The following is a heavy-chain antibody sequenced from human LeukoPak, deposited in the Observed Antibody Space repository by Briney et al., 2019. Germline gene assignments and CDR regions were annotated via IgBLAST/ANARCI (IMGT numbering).Heavy chain of an antibody. CDR3: YSSAWYGAFDV. J-gene: IGHJ3*01. CDR1: GFSFSSYT. D-gene: IGHD6-19*01. CDR2: ISTNGDNT. Sequence: GGSLRLSCSASGFSFSSYTMYWVRQAPGKGLEYVSTISTNGDNTYYADSVKGRFTISRDDAKHTLYLQMSSLRIEDTAVYYCYSSAWYGAFDVWGQGTMVTVSS. V-gene: IGHV3-64D*09.